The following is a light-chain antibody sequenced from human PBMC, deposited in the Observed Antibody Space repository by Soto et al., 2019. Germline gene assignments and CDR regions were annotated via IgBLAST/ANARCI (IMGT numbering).Light chain of an antibody. CDR2: FVS. Sequence: DIEMTQSPSSLSASVGDRGTITSRANQSIGKHLNWYQQKPGKAPKFLIYFVSNLQSGVPSRFSGSGSGTDFTLTIDSLQPEDVATYYCQQGYTSSSTFGQGTRLEIK. J-gene: IGKJ5*01. CDR1: QSIGKH. CDR3: QQGYTSSST. V-gene: IGKV1-39*01.